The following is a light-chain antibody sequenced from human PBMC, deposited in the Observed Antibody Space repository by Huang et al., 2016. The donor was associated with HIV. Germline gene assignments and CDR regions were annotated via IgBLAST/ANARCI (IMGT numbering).Light chain of an antibody. J-gene: IGKJ1*01. CDR2: AAS. Sequence: DIQMTQSPSSLSASVGDRVTITCRASQGISKEVGGGQQKPGKVPKLLIYAASTLQSGVPSRFSGSGSGTDFTLTISSLQPEDVATYYCQKYNSAPWTFGQGTKVEIK. CDR3: QKYNSAPWT. CDR1: QGISKE. V-gene: IGKV1-27*01.